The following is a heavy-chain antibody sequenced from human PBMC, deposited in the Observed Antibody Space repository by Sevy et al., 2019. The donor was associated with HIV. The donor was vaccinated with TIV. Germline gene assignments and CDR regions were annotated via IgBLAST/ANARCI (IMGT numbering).Heavy chain of an antibody. CDR2: ISGSGGST. J-gene: IGHJ5*02. V-gene: IGHV3-23*01. CDR3: ATLGYCSSTSCYLSGFDP. D-gene: IGHD2-2*01. Sequence: GESLKISCAASGFTFSSYAISWVRQAPGKGLEWVSAISGSGGSTYYADSVKGRFTIPRDNSKNTKYLKMNSLRAEDTAVYYCATLGYCSSTSCYLSGFDPWGQGTLVTVSS. CDR1: GFTFSSYA.